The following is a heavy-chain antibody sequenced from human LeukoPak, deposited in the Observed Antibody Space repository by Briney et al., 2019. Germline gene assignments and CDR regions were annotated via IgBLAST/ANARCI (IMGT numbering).Heavy chain of an antibody. V-gene: IGHV3-48*03. J-gene: IGHJ4*02. D-gene: IGHD3-22*01. CDR3: ARGSLFYDSSGYPFGY. Sequence: PGGSLRLSCAASGFTFSSYEMNWVRQAPGKGLGGVSYISSSGSTIYYADSVKGRFTISRDNAKNSLYLQMNSLRAEDTAVYYCARGSLFYDSSGYPFGYWGQGTLVTVSS. CDR2: ISSSGSTI. CDR1: GFTFSSYE.